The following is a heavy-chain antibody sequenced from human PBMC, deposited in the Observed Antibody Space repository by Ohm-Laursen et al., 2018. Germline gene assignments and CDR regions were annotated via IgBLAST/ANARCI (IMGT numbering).Heavy chain of an antibody. V-gene: IGHV1-46*01. Sequence: ASVKVSCKTSGYTFISYYMHWVRQAPGQGLEWMGIINPSGGSTSYAQKFQGRVTMTRDTSTSTVYMELSSLRSEGTAVYYCARRIVGAPYGMDVWGQGTTVTVSS. CDR1: GYTFISYY. CDR3: ARRIVGAPYGMDV. CDR2: INPSGGST. J-gene: IGHJ6*02. D-gene: IGHD1-26*01.